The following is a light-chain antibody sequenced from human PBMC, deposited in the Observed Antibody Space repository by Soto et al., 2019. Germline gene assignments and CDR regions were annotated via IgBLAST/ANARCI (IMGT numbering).Light chain of an antibody. CDR2: GVS. CDR3: QQYVTSPYI. Sequence: DIVLTQSPGTLSLSPGEGATLSCRASQSISSSYLAWYQQKPGQAPRLLIHGVSTRATGIPDRFSGSGSGTDFTLTISRLEPEDFAVYYCQQYVTSPYIFGQGTKVDIK. CDR1: QSISSSY. J-gene: IGKJ2*01. V-gene: IGKV3-20*01.